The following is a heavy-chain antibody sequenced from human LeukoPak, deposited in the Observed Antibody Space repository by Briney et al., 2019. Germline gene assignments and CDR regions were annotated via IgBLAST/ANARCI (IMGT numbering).Heavy chain of an antibody. CDR3: ALITYYDFWSGPPHRDAFDI. CDR1: GFTFSSYS. V-gene: IGHV3-48*01. J-gene: IGHJ3*02. Sequence: GGSLRLSCAASGFTFSSYSMNWVRQAPGKGLEWVSHISSSSSTIYYADSVKGRFTISRDNAKNSLYLQMNSLRAEGTAVYYCALITYYDFWSGPPHRDAFDIWGQGTMVTVSS. CDR2: ISSSSSTI. D-gene: IGHD3-3*01.